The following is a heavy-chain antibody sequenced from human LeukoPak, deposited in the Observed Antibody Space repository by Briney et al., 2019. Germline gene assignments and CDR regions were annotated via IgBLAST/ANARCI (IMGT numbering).Heavy chain of an antibody. J-gene: IGHJ4*02. CDR3: ARDWTFDY. CDR2: ISSSGSTI. V-gene: IGHV3-48*03. Sequence: QPGGSLRLSCAASGFTFSSYEMNWVRQAPGRGLEWVSYISSSGSTIYYADSVKGRFTISRDNAKNSLYLQMNSLRAEDTAVYCCARDWTFDYWGQGTLVTVSS. D-gene: IGHD3/OR15-3a*01. CDR1: GFTFSSYE.